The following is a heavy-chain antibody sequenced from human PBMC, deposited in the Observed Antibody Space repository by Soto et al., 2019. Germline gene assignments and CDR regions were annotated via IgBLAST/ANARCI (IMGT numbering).Heavy chain of an antibody. D-gene: IGHD4-4*01. Sequence: QVQLQQSGPGLVKPSQTLSLTCAIYGDSVSSNSVVWNWIRQSPSRGLEWLGRTYYRSQWHYEYAVFVKSRRRIDPDTSKIQVSLQLDSVSPEDSAVYYCVRLVGNSWLDYWGQGTLVTVSS. V-gene: IGHV6-1*01. CDR1: GDSVSSNSVV. CDR2: TYYRSQWHY. CDR3: VRLVGNSWLDY. J-gene: IGHJ4*02.